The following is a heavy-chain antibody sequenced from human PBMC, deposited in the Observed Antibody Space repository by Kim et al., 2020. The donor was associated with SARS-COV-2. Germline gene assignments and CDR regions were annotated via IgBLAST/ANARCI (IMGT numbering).Heavy chain of an antibody. Sequence: GESLKISCKGSGYSFTSYWISWVRQMPGKGLEWMGRIDPSDSYTNYSPSFQGHVTISADKSISTAYLQWSSLKASDTAMYYCASQSRNWNGESYWYFDLWGRGTLVTVSS. CDR2: IDPSDSYT. CDR1: GYSFTSYW. J-gene: IGHJ2*01. D-gene: IGHD1-1*01. CDR3: ASQSRNWNGESYWYFDL. V-gene: IGHV5-10-1*01.